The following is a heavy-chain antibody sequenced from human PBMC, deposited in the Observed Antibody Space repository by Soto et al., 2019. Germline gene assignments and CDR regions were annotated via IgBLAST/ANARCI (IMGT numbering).Heavy chain of an antibody. CDR2: IIPIFGTA. J-gene: IGHJ3*02. CDR3: ARVISSSPESHDAFDI. Sequence: QVQLVQSGAEVKKPGSSVKVSCKASGGTFSSYAISWVRQAPGQGLEWMGGIIPIFGTANYAQKFQGRVTITADESTRTADIEVSSLSSEARAVYYCARVISSSPESHDAFDIWGQGTMVTVSS. D-gene: IGHD6-13*01. CDR1: GGTFSSYA. V-gene: IGHV1-69*01.